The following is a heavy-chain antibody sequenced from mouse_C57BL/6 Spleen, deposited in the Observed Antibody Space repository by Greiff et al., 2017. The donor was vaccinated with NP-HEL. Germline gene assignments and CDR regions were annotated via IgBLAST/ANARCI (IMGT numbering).Heavy chain of an antibody. CDR1: GYTFTSYW. CDR2: IDPSDSYT. J-gene: IGHJ3*01. CDR3: ARSSSAWFAY. V-gene: IGHV1-69*01. Sequence: QVQLQQPGAELVMPGASVKLSCKASGYTFTSYWMHWVKQRPGQGLEWIGEIDPSDSYTNYNQKFKGKSTLTVDKSSSTAYMQLSSLTSEDSAVYYYARSSSAWFAYWGQGTLVTVSA. D-gene: IGHD1-1*01.